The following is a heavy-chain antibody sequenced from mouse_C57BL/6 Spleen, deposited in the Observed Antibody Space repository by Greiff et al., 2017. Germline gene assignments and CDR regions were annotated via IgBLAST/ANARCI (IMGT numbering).Heavy chain of an antibody. CDR1: GFTFSSYA. J-gene: IGHJ2*01. V-gene: IGHV5-4*01. CDR2: ISDGGSYT. Sequence: EVQLVESGGGLVKPGGSLKLSCAASGFTFSSYAMSWVRQTPEKRLEWVATISDGGSYTYYPDNVKGRFTISRDNAKNNLYLQMSHLKSEDTAMYYCARALYYFDDWGQGTTLTVSS. CDR3: ARALYYFDD.